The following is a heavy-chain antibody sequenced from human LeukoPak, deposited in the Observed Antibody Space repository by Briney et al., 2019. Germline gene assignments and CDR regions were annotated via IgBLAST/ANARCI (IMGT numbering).Heavy chain of an antibody. D-gene: IGHD3-22*01. J-gene: IGHJ4*02. V-gene: IGHV3-21*01. CDR2: ISSSGSYV. CDR3: AKDLSVYYDSSGYSRGPGY. CDR1: GFRLSHQS. Sequence: SGGSLRLSCAASGFRLSHQSMNWVRQAPGKGLEWVSSISSSGSYVYYADSVKGRFTISRDNSKNTLYLQMNSLRAEDTAVYYCAKDLSVYYDSSGYSRGPGYWGQGTLVTVSS.